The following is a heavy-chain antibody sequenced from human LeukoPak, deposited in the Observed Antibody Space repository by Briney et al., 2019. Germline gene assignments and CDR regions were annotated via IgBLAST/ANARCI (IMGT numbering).Heavy chain of an antibody. CDR2: ITGSGGNT. CDR1: GFTFSNYA. J-gene: IGHJ4*02. V-gene: IGHV3-23*01. CDR3: AKWGDYDVLTGYYVSDY. Sequence: PGASLRLSCAASGFTFSNYAMSWVGQAPGKGLEWVSAITGSGGNTYYADSVKGRFTISRDNYKNKVFLQMNSLRAEDTAVYYCAKWGDYDVLTGYYVSDYWGQGTLVTVSS. D-gene: IGHD3-9*01.